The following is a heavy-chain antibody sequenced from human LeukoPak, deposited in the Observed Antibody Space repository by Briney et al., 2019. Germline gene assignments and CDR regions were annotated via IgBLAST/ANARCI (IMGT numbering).Heavy chain of an antibody. D-gene: IGHD2-21*01. CDR1: GYSISSGYY. V-gene: IGHV4-38-2*02. Sequence: SETLSLTCTVSGYSISSGYYWGWIRQPPGKGLEWIGSIYHSGSTYYNPSLKSRATISVDTSKNQFSLKLSSVTAADTAVYYCARSHIYYYMDVWGKGTTVTVSS. CDR3: ARSHIYYYMDV. J-gene: IGHJ6*03. CDR2: IYHSGST.